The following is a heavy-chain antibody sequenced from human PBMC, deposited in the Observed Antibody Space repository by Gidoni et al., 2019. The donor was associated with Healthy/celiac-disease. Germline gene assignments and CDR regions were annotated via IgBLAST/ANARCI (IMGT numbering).Heavy chain of an antibody. D-gene: IGHD2-15*01. CDR2: IYYSGST. J-gene: IGHJ4*02. Sequence: QLQLQESGPGLVKPSETLSLTCTVSGGSISSSSYYWGWIRQPPGKGLEWIGSIYYSGSTYYNPSLKSRVTISVDTSKNQFSLKLSSVTAADTAVYYCARPLYQDLYCSGGSCYSGFDYWGQGTLVTVSS. V-gene: IGHV4-39*01. CDR1: GGSISSSSYY. CDR3: ARPLYQDLYCSGGSCYSGFDY.